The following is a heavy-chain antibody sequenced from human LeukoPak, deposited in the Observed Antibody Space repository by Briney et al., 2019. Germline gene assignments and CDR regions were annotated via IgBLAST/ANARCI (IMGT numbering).Heavy chain of an antibody. CDR3: ARDRADNSSGGEVGYFDY. CDR2: ISAYNGNT. V-gene: IGHV1-18*01. Sequence: ASVKVSCKASGYSFTNYGISWVRQAPGQGLEWMGWISAYNGNTNYAQKFQGRITMTTDISTSTAYMELRSLRSDDTAVFYCARDRADNSSGGEVGYFDYWGQGTLVIVSS. CDR1: GYSFTNYG. D-gene: IGHD6-13*01. J-gene: IGHJ4*02.